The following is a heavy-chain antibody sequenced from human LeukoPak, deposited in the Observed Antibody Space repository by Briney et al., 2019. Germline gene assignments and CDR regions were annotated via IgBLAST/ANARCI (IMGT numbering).Heavy chain of an antibody. J-gene: IGHJ4*02. CDR3: AREGSATARPFVSNDY. CDR2: IHTSGNS. CDR1: GGSISTYY. D-gene: IGHD6-6*01. V-gene: IGHV4-4*07. Sequence: SETLSLTCTVSGGSISTYYWNWIRQPAGKGLEWIGRIHTSGNSDYNPSLKSRVTMSVDTSKNQFSLKVRSVTAADTAVYYCAREGSATARPFVSNDYWGQGTLVTVSS.